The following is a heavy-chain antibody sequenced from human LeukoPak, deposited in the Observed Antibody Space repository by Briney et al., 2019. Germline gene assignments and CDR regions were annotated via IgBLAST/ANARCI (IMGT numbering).Heavy chain of an antibody. CDR2: ISYDGSNK. V-gene: IGHV3-30*19. J-gene: IGHJ4*02. Sequence: GGSLRLSCAASGFTFSNYAMHWVRQAPGKGLEWVAVISYDGSNKYYADSVKGRFTISRDNSKNTLYLQMNSLRAEDTAVYYCARGYIAVAGTSDYWGQGTLVTVSS. CDR3: ARGYIAVAGTSDY. CDR1: GFTFSNYA. D-gene: IGHD6-19*01.